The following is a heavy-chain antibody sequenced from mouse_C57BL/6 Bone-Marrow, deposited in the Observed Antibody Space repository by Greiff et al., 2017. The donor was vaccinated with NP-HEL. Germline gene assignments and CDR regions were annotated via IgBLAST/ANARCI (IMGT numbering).Heavy chain of an antibody. D-gene: IGHD1-1*01. CDR1: GFNITDDY. V-gene: IGHV14-4*01. CDR2: LDPENGDT. Sequence: VHVKQSGAELVRPGASVKLSCTASGFNITDDYMHWVKQRPEQGLEWIGWLDPENGDTEYASKFPGKATLTADTSSNTAYLQLSSLTSEDTAVYYCTPLYYYGSSDHWYFDVWGTGTTVTVSS. CDR3: TPLYYYGSSDHWYFDV. J-gene: IGHJ1*03.